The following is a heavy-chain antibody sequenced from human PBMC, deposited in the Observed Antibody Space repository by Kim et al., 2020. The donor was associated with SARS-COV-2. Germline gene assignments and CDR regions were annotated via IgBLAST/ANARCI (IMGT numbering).Heavy chain of an antibody. Sequence: SETLSLTCAVSGDSISNFHYYWGWLRQPPGKGLEWIGSIYFSGNSYYNPSLKRRVTISVNTSKNQYSLKFNSGTAAETANYYCARRVYYGSGTYNNYFDP. V-gene: IGHV4-39*01. CDR1: GDSISNFHYY. J-gene: IGHJ5*02. CDR2: IYFSGNS. D-gene: IGHD3-10*01. CDR3: ARRVYYGSGTYNNYFDP.